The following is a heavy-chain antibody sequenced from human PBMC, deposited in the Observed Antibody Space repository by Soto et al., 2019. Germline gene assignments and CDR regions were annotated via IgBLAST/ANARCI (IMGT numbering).Heavy chain of an antibody. CDR1: GFTFSSYG. V-gene: IGHV3-30*18. J-gene: IGHJ6*02. CDR3: ANDYSSYYYGMDV. D-gene: IGHD4-4*01. CDR2: ISYDGSNK. Sequence: ESGGGVVQPGRSLRLSCAASGFTFSSYGMHWIRQPPGKGLEWVAVISYDGSNKYYADSVKGRFTISRDNSKNTLYLQMNSLRAEDTAVYYCANDYSSYYYGMDVWGQGTTVTVSS.